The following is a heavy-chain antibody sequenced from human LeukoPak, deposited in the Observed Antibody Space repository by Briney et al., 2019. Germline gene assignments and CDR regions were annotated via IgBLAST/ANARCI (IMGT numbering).Heavy chain of an antibody. D-gene: IGHD2-2*01. J-gene: IGHJ4*02. V-gene: IGHV1-46*01. CDR1: GYTFTSYY. CDR2: INPSGGST. CDR3: ARSHRGNQYQGGLEVDY. Sequence: ASVKVSCKASGYTFTSYYMHWVRQAPGQGLGWMGIINPSGGSTSYAQKFQGRVTMTGDTSTSTVYMELSSLRSEDTAVYYCARSHRGNQYQGGLEVDYWGQGTLVTVSS.